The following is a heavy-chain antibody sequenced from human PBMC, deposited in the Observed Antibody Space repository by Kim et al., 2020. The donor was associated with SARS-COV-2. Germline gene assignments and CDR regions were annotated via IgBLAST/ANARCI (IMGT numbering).Heavy chain of an antibody. CDR1: GFTSSSYA. V-gene: IGHV3-23*01. Sequence: GGSLRLSCVVSGFTSSSYALNWVRQAPGKGLEWVSGITNSGDRTYYADSVKGRFTISRDNSKNTMYLQMNSLRAEDMAIYYCAKDAGIQLWSSGNAIDIWGQGTVVTVSS. CDR3: AKDAGIQLWSSGNAIDI. D-gene: IGHD5-18*01. CDR2: ITNSGDRT. J-gene: IGHJ3*02.